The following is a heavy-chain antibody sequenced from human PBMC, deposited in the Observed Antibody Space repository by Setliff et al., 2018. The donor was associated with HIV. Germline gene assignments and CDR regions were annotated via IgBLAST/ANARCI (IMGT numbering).Heavy chain of an antibody. Sequence: PAETLSLTCTVSGDSSSTSNSYWGWVRQPPGKGLEWIGSLYYGGSTYYNPSLKSRVTISVDTSKNHFSLRLSSVTAADTAVYYCARHQVIPTVIGAFDIWGQGTVVTVSS. J-gene: IGHJ3*02. D-gene: IGHD3-16*02. V-gene: IGHV4-39*01. CDR1: GDSSSTSNSY. CDR2: LYYGGST. CDR3: ARHQVIPTVIGAFDI.